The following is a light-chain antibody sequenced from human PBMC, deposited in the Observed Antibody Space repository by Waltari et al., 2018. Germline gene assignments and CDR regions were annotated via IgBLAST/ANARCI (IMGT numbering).Light chain of an antibody. CDR2: WAS. V-gene: IGKV4-1*01. CDR3: QQYYDSPWT. Sequence: DIVMTQSPDSLAVSLGERVTINCKSSQSVLYSSNRQNYLAWYQQKPGQPPQLLIYWASARESGVPDRFSGSESGTDFTLTISSLQAEDVAVYYCQQYYDSPWTFGQGTKVEIK. J-gene: IGKJ1*01. CDR1: QSVLYSSNRQNY.